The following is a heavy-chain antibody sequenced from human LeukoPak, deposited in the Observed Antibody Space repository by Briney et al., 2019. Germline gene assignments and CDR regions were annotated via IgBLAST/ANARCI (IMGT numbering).Heavy chain of an antibody. V-gene: IGHV6-1*01. CDR3: GRGKHYAVDF. J-gene: IGHJ4*02. CDR2: TYYRSKWYY. CDR1: GDSVSSNNIA. Sequence: SQTLSLTCAISGDSVSSNNIAWRWIRQSPSRGLEWLGTTYYRSKWYYDYAVSVKSRITIIPDTSKNQVSLQLSSVTAEDTAVYYCGRGKHYAVDFWGQGTLVTVSS. D-gene: IGHD4-17*01.